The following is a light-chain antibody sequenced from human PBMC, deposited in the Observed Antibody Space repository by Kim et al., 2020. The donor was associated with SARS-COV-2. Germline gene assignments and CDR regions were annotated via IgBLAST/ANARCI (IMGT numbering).Light chain of an antibody. CDR1: NLGDKF. CDR3: QTWDSGAEV. CDR2: RDA. Sequence: SVPPGQTARMSCSGQNLGDKFVSWYQQRPGQSPVLVIYRDAERPSGIPERFSGSNSGNTATLTISGTQAMDEADYYCQTWDSGAEVFGGGTQLTVL. J-gene: IGLJ3*02. V-gene: IGLV3-1*01.